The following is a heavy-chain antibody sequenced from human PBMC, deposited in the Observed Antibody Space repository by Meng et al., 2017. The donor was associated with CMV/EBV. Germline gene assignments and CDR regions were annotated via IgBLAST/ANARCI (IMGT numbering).Heavy chain of an antibody. CDR1: GGSISSSSYY. D-gene: IGHD6-19*01. CDR2: IYYSGST. J-gene: IGHJ4*02. Sequence: HLQLQESGPGLVKPSETLSLTLTVSGGSISSSSYYWGWIRQPPGKGLEWIGSIYYSGSTYYNPSLKSRVTISVDTSKNQFSLKLSSVTAADTAVYYCARDSAVAGVVDYWGQGTLVTVSS. CDR3: ARDSAVAGVVDY. V-gene: IGHV4-39*07.